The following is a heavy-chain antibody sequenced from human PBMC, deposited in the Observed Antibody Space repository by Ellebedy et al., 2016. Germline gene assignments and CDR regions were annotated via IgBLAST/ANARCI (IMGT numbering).Heavy chain of an antibody. CDR3: ARENRITIFGVVIRYYFDY. D-gene: IGHD3-3*01. CDR2: IYYSGST. CDR1: GGSISSSSYY. Sequence: SETLSLTCTVSGGSISSSSYYWGWIRQPPGKGLEWIGSIYYSGSTYYNPSLKSRVTISVDTSKNQFSLKLSSVTAADTAVYYCARENRITIFGVVIRYYFDYWGQGTLVTVSS. V-gene: IGHV4-39*02. J-gene: IGHJ4*02.